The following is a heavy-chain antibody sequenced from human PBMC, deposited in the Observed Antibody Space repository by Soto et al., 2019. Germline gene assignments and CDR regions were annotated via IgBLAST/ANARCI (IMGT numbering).Heavy chain of an antibody. CDR2: INHSGST. V-gene: IGHV4-34*01. D-gene: IGHD5-18*01. J-gene: IGHJ3*02. CDR1: GGSFSGYY. CDR3: ARVGTARRRAFDI. Sequence: QVQLQQWGAGLLKPSETLSLTCAVYGGSFSGYYWSWIRQPPGKGLEWLGEINHSGSTNYNPSLKSRVTISVDTSKNQFSLKLSSVTAADTAVYYCARVGTARRRAFDIWGQGTMVTVSS.